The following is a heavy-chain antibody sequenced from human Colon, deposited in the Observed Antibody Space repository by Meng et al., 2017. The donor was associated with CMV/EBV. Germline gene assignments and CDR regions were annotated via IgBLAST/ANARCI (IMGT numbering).Heavy chain of an antibody. CDR1: GFSVSDKS. V-gene: IGHV3-53*01. Sequence: GESLKISCSVSGFSVSDKSLTWVRQAPGMGLEWISVIYSGGSTYYADSVKGRFTISRDNSKNTLYLQMNSLRAEDTAVYYCAKEQNSGSYLCFDYWGQGTLVTVSS. D-gene: IGHD1-26*01. J-gene: IGHJ4*02. CDR3: AKEQNSGSYLCFDY. CDR2: IYSGGST.